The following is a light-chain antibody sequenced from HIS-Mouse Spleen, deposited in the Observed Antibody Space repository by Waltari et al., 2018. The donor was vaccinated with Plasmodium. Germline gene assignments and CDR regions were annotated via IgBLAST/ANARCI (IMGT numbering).Light chain of an antibody. CDR2: DAS. Sequence: EIVLTQSPATLSLSPGERATLSCRASQSVSSYLAWYQQKPGQAPRLLIDDASNRATGIPARFSGSGSWTDFTLTISSLEPEDFAVYYCQQRSNWPITFGQGTRLESK. CDR1: QSVSSY. V-gene: IGKV3-11*01. CDR3: QQRSNWPIT. J-gene: IGKJ5*01.